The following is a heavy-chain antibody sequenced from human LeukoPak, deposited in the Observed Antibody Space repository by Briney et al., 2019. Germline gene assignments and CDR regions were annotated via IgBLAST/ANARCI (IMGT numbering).Heavy chain of an antibody. V-gene: IGHV4-59*01. Sequence: SETLSLTCTVSGGSISSYYWSWIRLPPGKGLEWIGYIYYSGSTNYNPSLKSRVTISVDTSKNQFSLKLSSVTAADTAVYYCARDKGVLDYWGQGTLVTVSS. D-gene: IGHD3-16*01. CDR1: GGSISSYY. CDR2: IYYSGST. CDR3: ARDKGVLDY. J-gene: IGHJ4*02.